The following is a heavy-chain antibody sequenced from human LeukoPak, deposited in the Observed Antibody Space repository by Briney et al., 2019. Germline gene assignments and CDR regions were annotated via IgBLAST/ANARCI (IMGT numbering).Heavy chain of an antibody. V-gene: IGHV4-31*03. Sequence: SETLSLTCTVSGGSISSGGYYWSWIRQHPGKGLEWIGYIYYSGSTYYNPSLKSRVTTSVDTSKNQFSLKLSSVTAADTAVYYCARDLGTYYYDSSGSDAFDIWGQGTMVTVSS. D-gene: IGHD3-22*01. CDR1: GGSISSGGYY. J-gene: IGHJ3*02. CDR2: IYYSGST. CDR3: ARDLGTYYYDSSGSDAFDI.